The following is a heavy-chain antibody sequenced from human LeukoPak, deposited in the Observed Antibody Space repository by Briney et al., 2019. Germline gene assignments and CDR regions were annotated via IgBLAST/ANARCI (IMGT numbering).Heavy chain of an antibody. D-gene: IGHD5/OR15-5a*01. Sequence: ESLSLTCTVSGGSPFTVYCSWGRPPHGQGRGWSGYLYYSVRTNYNPALMRRVTISVDTSTNTSSPRLNSVPGADTAVYYCARHIGPPYFYDPDGMGTGYYFDYWGQGALITVSS. V-gene: IGHV4-59*08. CDR2: LYYSVRT. J-gene: IGHJ4*02. CDR3: ARHIGPPYFYDPDGMGTGYYFDY. CDR1: GGSPFTVY.